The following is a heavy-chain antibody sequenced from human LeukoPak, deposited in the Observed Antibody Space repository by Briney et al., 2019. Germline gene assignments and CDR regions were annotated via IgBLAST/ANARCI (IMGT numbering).Heavy chain of an antibody. D-gene: IGHD3-22*01. J-gene: IGHJ4*02. Sequence: GRSLRLSCAASGFTFSSYGMHWVRQAPGKGLEWVAVIWYDGSNKYYADSVKGRFTISRDNSKNTLYLQMNSLRAEDTAVYYCARDLTTYDSSGYSGLDYWGQGTLVTVSS. V-gene: IGHV3-33*01. CDR3: ARDLTTYDSSGYSGLDY. CDR1: GFTFSSYG. CDR2: IWYDGSNK.